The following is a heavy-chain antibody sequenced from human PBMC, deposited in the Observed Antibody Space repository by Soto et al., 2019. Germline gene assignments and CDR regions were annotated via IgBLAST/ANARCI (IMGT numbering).Heavy chain of an antibody. D-gene: IGHD2-2*03. CDR1: GFTLSSYA. V-gene: IGHV3-23*01. J-gene: IGHJ4*02. CDR3: ARAVGSTLY. Sequence: QPGGSLRLSCTASGFTLSSYAMAWVRQATGKGLEWVSASGSGSRTYYADSAKGRFIVSGDNSRSTVFLQMNSLRVGDTAMYYCARAVGSTLYWGQGTLVTVSS. CDR2: SGSGSRT.